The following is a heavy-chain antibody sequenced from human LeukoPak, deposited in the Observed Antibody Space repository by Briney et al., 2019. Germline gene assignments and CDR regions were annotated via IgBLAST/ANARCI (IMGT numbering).Heavy chain of an antibody. Sequence: GRSLRLSCAASGFTFSSYGMHWVRQAPGKGLEWVAVISYDGSNKYYADSVKGRFTISRDNSKNTLYLQMNSLRAEDTAVYFCAKYGSYNYYDLSPDYWGQGTLVTV. CDR3: AKYGSYNYYDLSPDY. V-gene: IGHV3-30*18. D-gene: IGHD3-22*01. CDR1: GFTFSSYG. J-gene: IGHJ4*02. CDR2: ISYDGSNK.